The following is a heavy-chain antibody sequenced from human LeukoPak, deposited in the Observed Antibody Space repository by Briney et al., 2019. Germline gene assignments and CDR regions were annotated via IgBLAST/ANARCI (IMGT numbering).Heavy chain of an antibody. CDR1: GFTFSSYA. Sequence: GGSLRLSCAASGFTFSSYAMHWVRQAPGKGLEWVAVISYDGSNKYYADSVKGRFTISRDNPKNTLYLQMNSLRAEDTAVYYCARDSGLPYCGGDCYPLYFDYWGQGTLVTVSS. CDR2: ISYDGSNK. D-gene: IGHD2-21*01. CDR3: ARDSGLPYCGGDCYPLYFDY. V-gene: IGHV3-30-3*01. J-gene: IGHJ4*02.